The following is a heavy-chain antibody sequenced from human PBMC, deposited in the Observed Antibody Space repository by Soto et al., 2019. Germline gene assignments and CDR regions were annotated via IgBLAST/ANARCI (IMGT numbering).Heavy chain of an antibody. CDR2: ISWNSGTI. Sequence: GGSLRLSCAASGFTFEDYAMHWVRQVPGKGLEWVSGISWNSGTIGYVDSVKGRFTISRDNTRNSLYLQMNSLRTEDTALYYCEKFLKDGSGSNYFEYWCQGILVNV. D-gene: IGHD3-10*01. CDR1: GFTFEDYA. V-gene: IGHV3-9*01. CDR3: EKFLKDGSGSNYFEY. J-gene: IGHJ4*02.